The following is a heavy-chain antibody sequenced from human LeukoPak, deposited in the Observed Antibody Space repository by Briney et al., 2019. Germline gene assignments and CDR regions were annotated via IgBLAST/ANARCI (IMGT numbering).Heavy chain of an antibody. Sequence: ASVKVSCKASGYTFTGYYMHWVRQAPGQGLEWMGWISAYNGNTNYAQKLQGRVTMTTDTSTSTAYMELRSLRSDDTAVYYCARAWSTSRHYFDYWGQGTLVTVSS. D-gene: IGHD2-2*01. CDR1: GYTFTGYY. CDR2: ISAYNGNT. CDR3: ARAWSTSRHYFDY. J-gene: IGHJ4*02. V-gene: IGHV1-18*04.